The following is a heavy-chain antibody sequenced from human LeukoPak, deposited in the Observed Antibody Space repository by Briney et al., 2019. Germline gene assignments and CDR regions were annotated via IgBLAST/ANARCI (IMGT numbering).Heavy chain of an antibody. CDR1: GFTFSTYG. CDR3: AKEETPHTSRGIDF. J-gene: IGHJ4*02. V-gene: IGHV3-30*18. D-gene: IGHD6-19*01. CDR2: RSYEGSGK. Sequence: GGSLRLSCAASGFTFSTYGMHWVRQAPGKGLEWVAVRSYEGSGKYYADSVKGRFTISRDSSKNTLYLQMNSLRVEDTAVYDCAKEETPHTSRGIDFWGQGAMVTVSS.